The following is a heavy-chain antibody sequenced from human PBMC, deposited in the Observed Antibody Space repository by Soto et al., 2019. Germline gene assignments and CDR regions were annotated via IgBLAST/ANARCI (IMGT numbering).Heavy chain of an antibody. V-gene: IGHV1-18*01. Sequence: QVQLVQSGAEVKKPGASVKVSCKASGYTFTSYGISWVRQAPGQGLEGMGWISAYNGNTNYAQKLQGRVTMTTDTSTSTAYMELRSLRSDDTAVYYCARFTFGGVIVKGGFDPWGQGTLVTVSS. D-gene: IGHD3-16*02. CDR2: ISAYNGNT. CDR3: ARFTFGGVIVKGGFDP. J-gene: IGHJ5*02. CDR1: GYTFTSYG.